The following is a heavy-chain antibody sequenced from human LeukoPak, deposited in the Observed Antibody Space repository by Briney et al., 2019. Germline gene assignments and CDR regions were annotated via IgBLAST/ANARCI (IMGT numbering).Heavy chain of an antibody. CDR2: INYSGGT. D-gene: IGHD3-22*01. CDR3: ARYYYDSSGYSHGMDV. Sequence: SETLSLTCIVSGGSISSYFWSWIRQPPGQGLEWIGHINYSGGTKYNPSLKSRVTISVDTPKNQFSLKLSSVTAADTAVYYCARYYYDSSGYSHGMDVWGQGTTVTVSS. CDR1: GGSISSYF. V-gene: IGHV4-59*08. J-gene: IGHJ6*02.